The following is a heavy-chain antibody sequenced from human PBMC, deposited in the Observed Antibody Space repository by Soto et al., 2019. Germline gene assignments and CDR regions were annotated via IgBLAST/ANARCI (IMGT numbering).Heavy chain of an antibody. D-gene: IGHD3-22*01. CDR3: AKQYYDSSGYLYYFDY. J-gene: IGHJ4*02. CDR1: GDSVSSNSAA. CDR2: TYYRSKWYN. V-gene: IGHV6-1*01. Sequence: SQTLSLTCAISGDSVSSNSAAWNWIRQSPSRGLEWLGRTYYRSKWYNDYAVSVKSRITINPDTSKNQFSLQLNSVTPEDTAVYYCAKQYYDSSGYLYYFDYWGQGTLVTVSS.